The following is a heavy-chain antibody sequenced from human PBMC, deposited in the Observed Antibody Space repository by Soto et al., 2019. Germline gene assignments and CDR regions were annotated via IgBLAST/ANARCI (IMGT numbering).Heavy chain of an antibody. J-gene: IGHJ4*02. CDR2: ISGNSDYI. CDR3: AKDCTSTTCFST. CDR1: GFTSDDYA. Sequence: PGGSLRLSCAASGFTSDDYAMHWVRQPPGKGLEWVSSISGNSDYIGYADSVKGRFTISRDDAKSSLYLEMNSLRADDTALYYCAKDCTSTTCFSTWGRGTLVTVSS. V-gene: IGHV3-9*02. D-gene: IGHD2-2*01.